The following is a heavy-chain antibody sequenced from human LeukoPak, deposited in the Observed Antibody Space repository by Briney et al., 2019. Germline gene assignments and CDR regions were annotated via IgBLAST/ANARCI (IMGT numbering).Heavy chain of an antibody. Sequence: PGGSLRLSCAASGFTFSSYAMSWVRQAPGKGLEWVSSISSSSSYIYYADSVKGRFTISRDNAKNSLYLQMNSLRAEDTAVYYCAREEQLGDYWGQGTLVTVSS. CDR2: ISSSSSYI. J-gene: IGHJ4*02. CDR3: AREEQLGDY. V-gene: IGHV3-21*01. CDR1: GFTFSSYA. D-gene: IGHD6-13*01.